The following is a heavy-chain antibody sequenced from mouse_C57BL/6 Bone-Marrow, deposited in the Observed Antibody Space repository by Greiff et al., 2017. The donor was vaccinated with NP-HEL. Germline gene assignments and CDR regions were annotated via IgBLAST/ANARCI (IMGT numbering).Heavy chain of an antibody. D-gene: IGHD2-4*01. CDR2: ISGGGGII. CDR1: GFTFSSYT. V-gene: IGHV5-9*01. J-gene: IGHJ3*01. Sequence: EVKLMESGGGLVKPGGSLKLSCAASGFTFSSYTMSWVRQTPEKGLEWVATISGGGGIIYSPDSVKGRFTISRDNAKNPLYLRMSSLGSEDTALYDCAGVYYDREFAYWGKGTLVTVSA. CDR3: AGVYYDREFAY.